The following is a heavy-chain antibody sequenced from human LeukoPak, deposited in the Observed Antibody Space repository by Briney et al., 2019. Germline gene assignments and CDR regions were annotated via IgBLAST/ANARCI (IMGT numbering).Heavy chain of an antibody. D-gene: IGHD1-26*01. CDR2: FDPEDGET. CDR1: GYTLTELS. J-gene: IGHJ3*02. CDR3: ATDGELGGTSDI. V-gene: IGHV1-24*01. Sequence: ASVKVSCKVSGYTLTELSMHWVRQAPGKGLEWMGGFDPEDGETIYAQKFQGRVTMTEDTSTDTAYMELSSLRSEDTAVYYCATDGELGGTSDIWGQGTMVTVSS.